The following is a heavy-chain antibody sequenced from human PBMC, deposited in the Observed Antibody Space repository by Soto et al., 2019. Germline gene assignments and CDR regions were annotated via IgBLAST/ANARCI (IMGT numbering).Heavy chain of an antibody. CDR2: IYYSGST. CDR3: ARDLYHYDILTGYVYYYGMDV. D-gene: IGHD3-9*01. CDR1: GGSISSYY. Sequence: KTSETLSLTCTVSGGSISSYYWSWIRQPPGKGLEWIGYIYYSGSTNYNPSLKSRVTISVDTSKNQFSLKLSSVTAADTAVYYCARDLYHYDILTGYVYYYGMDVWGQGTTVTVSS. V-gene: IGHV4-59*01. J-gene: IGHJ6*02.